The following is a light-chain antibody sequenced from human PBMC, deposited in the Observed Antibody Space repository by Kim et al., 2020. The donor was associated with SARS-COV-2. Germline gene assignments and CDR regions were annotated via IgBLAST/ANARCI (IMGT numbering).Light chain of an antibody. J-gene: IGKJ4*01. V-gene: IGKV1-39*01. CDR3: QQSYSNT. Sequence: DIQMTQSPSSLSASVGDRVTITCRASQSISSYLNWYQQKPGKAPKLLIYAASSLQSGVPSRFSGSGSGTDFTLTISSLQPEDFATYYCQQSYSNTFGGGTKLEI. CDR2: AAS. CDR1: QSISSY.